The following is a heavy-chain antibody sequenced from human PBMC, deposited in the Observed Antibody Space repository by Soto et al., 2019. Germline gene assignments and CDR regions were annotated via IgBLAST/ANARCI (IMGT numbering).Heavy chain of an antibody. Sequence: GASVKVACKAAAGTFSSYTISWVVQAPGQGLEWMGGIIPIFGTANYAQKFQGRVTITADESTSTAYMELSSLRSEDTAVYYCAGDHCGGDCYHFQHWGQGTLVTVSS. CDR1: AGTFSSYT. V-gene: IGHV1-69*13. J-gene: IGHJ1*01. D-gene: IGHD2-21*02. CDR3: AGDHCGGDCYHFQH. CDR2: IIPIFGTA.